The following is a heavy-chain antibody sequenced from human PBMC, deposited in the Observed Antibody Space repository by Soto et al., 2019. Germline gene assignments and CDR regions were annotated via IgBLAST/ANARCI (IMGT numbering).Heavy chain of an antibody. V-gene: IGHV4-4*02. Sequence: SETLSLTCAVSGGSISSSNWWSWVRQPPGKGLEWIGEIYHSGSTNYNPSLKSRVTISVDKSKNQFSLKLSSVTAADTAVYYCARDRRITIFGVVQDYYGMDVWGQGTTVTAP. CDR3: ARDRRITIFGVVQDYYGMDV. J-gene: IGHJ6*02. CDR1: GGSISSSNW. D-gene: IGHD3-3*01. CDR2: IYHSGST.